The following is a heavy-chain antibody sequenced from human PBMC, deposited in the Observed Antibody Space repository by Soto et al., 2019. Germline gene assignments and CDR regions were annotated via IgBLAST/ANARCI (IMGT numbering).Heavy chain of an antibody. Sequence: QLQLQESGPGLVKPSETLSLTCTVSGGSISSRSHYWGWIRQSPGKHLEWIGSSYYRGSTHYNPSLKTRVTISVDTSKNQVSLKVYSVPAADTAVYYCATADVFGVVTPFFEYWGQGILVTVSS. CDR3: ATADVFGVVTPFFEY. CDR2: SYYRGST. V-gene: IGHV4-39*01. J-gene: IGHJ4*02. CDR1: GGSISSRSHY. D-gene: IGHD3-3*01.